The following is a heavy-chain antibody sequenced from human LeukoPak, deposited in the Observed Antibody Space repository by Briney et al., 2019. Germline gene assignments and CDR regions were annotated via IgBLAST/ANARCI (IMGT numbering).Heavy chain of an antibody. J-gene: IGHJ4*02. Sequence: GSLRLSCAASGFTVSDNYMTWVRQAPGKGLEWVSVIYSGANTYYADSVKGRFTISRDNFENTLYLQMNSLRAEDTAVYYCARVPYYDLCSGPGYFDYWGQGTLVTVSA. CDR2: IYSGANT. CDR1: GFTVSDNY. V-gene: IGHV3-66*01. CDR3: ARVPYYDLCSGPGYFDY. D-gene: IGHD3-3*01.